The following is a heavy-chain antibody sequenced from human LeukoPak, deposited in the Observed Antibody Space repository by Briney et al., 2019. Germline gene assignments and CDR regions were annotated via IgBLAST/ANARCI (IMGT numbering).Heavy chain of an antibody. CDR3: AKGGLWELLHNAMDV. V-gene: IGHV3-30*02. CDR2: IRFDGSIK. Sequence: GGSLRLSCAASGFSFSNYAMSWVRQAQGLEWVALIRFDGSIKYYGDSVKGRFTISRDNSKNTVYLQMNSLRGDDTGVYYCAKGGLWELLHNAMDVWGNGTTVTVSS. D-gene: IGHD1-26*01. CDR1: GFSFSNYA. J-gene: IGHJ6*03.